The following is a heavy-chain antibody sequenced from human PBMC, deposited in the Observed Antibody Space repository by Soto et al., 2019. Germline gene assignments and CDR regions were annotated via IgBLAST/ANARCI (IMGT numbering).Heavy chain of an antibody. J-gene: IGHJ6*02. D-gene: IGHD3-9*01. Sequence: EVQLVESGGGLVKPGGSLRLSCAASGFTFSNAWMNWVRQAPGKGLECVGRIKSKTDGGTTDYAAPVKGRFTISRDDSINTLYLQMNSLKTEDTAVYYCTSNYDILTGYYMGYYGMAVWGQGTTVTVSS. CDR3: TSNYDILTGYYMGYYGMAV. CDR1: GFTFSNAW. CDR2: IKSKTDGGTT. V-gene: IGHV3-15*07.